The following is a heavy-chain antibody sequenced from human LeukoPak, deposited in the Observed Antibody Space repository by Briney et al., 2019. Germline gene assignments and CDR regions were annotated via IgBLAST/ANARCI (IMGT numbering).Heavy chain of an antibody. CDR2: IYYSGST. V-gene: IGHV4-39*05. CDR3: AKAGVRYFDSSGLYAFDF. J-gene: IGHJ3*01. CDR1: GGTISSTGYY. Sequence: PSETPSLTCAVAGGTISSTGYYWAWIRQPPGKGLEWIGTIYYSGSTYHNPSLKSRVTLSVDTSRNQFSLRLSSVDAADTAVYYCAKAGVRYFDSSGLYAFDFWGQGTTVTVSS. D-gene: IGHD3-22*01.